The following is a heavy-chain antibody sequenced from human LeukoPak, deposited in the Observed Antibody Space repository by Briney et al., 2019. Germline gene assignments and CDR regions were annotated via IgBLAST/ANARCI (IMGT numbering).Heavy chain of an antibody. J-gene: IGHJ4*02. CDR3: ARTYYYDSSGYYHGPFDY. D-gene: IGHD3-22*01. CDR1: GYSINNYW. V-gene: IGHV5-51*01. CDR2: IYPADSDI. Sequence: GETLKISCKGSGYSINNYWIGWVRQMPGKGLEWMGIIYPADSDIRYSPSFQGQVTISADKSISTAYLQWSSLKASDTAMYYCARTYYYDSSGYYHGPFDYWGQGTLVTVSS.